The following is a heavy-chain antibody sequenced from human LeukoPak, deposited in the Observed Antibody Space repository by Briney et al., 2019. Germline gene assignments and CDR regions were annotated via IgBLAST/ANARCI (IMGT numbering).Heavy chain of an antibody. Sequence: GASVKVSCKASGYTFTSYAMNWVRRAPGQGLEWMGWINTNTGNPTYAQGFTGRFVFSLDTSVSTAYLQISSLKAEDTAVYYCARGEDIVVVPAAIRDNWFDPWGQGTLVTVSS. J-gene: IGHJ5*02. CDR2: INTNTGNP. CDR3: ARGEDIVVVPAAIRDNWFDP. CDR1: GYTFTSYA. V-gene: IGHV7-4-1*02. D-gene: IGHD2-2*02.